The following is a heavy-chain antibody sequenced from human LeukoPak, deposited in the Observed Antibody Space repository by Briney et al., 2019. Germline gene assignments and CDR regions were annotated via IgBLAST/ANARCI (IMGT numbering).Heavy chain of an antibody. CDR2: INHSGST. V-gene: IGHV4-34*01. CDR1: GGSFSGYY. Sequence: SETLSLTCAVYGGSFSGYYWGWIRQPPGKGLEWIGEINHSGSTNYNPSLKSRVTISVDTSKNQFSLKLSSVTAADTAVYYCARAAAAGGHYFDYWGQGTLVTVSS. D-gene: IGHD6-13*01. J-gene: IGHJ4*02. CDR3: ARAAAAGGHYFDY.